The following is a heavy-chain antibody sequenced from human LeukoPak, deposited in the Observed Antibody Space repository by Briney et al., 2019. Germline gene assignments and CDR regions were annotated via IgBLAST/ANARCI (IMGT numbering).Heavy chain of an antibody. D-gene: IGHD3-10*01. J-gene: IGHJ4*02. Sequence: GGSLRDSSVHPLDTFIAAVIRSGCQAPGKGLEWVSYISSSSSTIYYADSVKGRFTISRDNTENSLYLQMNCLRDNDTGVYYCTRDDYGLGDWGPDYWGQGTLATVSS. CDR3: TRDDYGLGDWGPDY. CDR1: DTFIAAV. V-gene: IGHV3-48*02. CDR2: ISSSSSTI.